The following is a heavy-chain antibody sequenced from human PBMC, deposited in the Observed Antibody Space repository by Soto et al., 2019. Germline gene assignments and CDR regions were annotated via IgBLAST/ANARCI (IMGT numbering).Heavy chain of an antibody. V-gene: IGHV3-33*01. CDR1: GFTFSSYG. Sequence: VQLVESGGGVVQPGRSLRLSCAASGFTFSSYGMHWVRQAPGKGLEWVAVIWYDGSNKYYADSVKGRFTISRDNSKNTLYLQMNSLRAEDTAVYYCARDRGTIWFGELTPFDYWGQGTLVTVSS. D-gene: IGHD3-10*01. CDR2: IWYDGSNK. CDR3: ARDRGTIWFGELTPFDY. J-gene: IGHJ4*02.